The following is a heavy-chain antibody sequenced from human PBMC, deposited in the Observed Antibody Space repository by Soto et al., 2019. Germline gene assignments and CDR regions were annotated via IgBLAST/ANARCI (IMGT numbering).Heavy chain of an antibody. CDR3: ARAHLCSSTSCSPFDAFDI. CDR2: FDPEDGET. V-gene: IGHV1-24*01. CDR1: GYTLTELS. Sequence: ASVKVSCKVSGYTLTELSMHWVRQAPGKGLEWMGGFDPEDGETIYAQKFQGRVTMTEDTSTDTAYMELSRLRSDDTAVYYCARAHLCSSTSCSPFDAFDIWGQGTMVTVS. D-gene: IGHD2-2*01. J-gene: IGHJ3*02.